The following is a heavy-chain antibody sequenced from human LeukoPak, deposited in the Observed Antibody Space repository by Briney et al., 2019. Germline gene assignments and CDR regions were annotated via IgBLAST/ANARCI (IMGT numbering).Heavy chain of an antibody. D-gene: IGHD3-22*01. V-gene: IGHV3-43D*03. Sequence: PGGSLRLSCAASGFTFDEYAMHWVRQAPGKGLEWVSLISWDGGSTYYADSVKGRFTISRDNSKNSLYLQMNSLRAEDTALYYCAEDQSPYDSSGLDYWGQGTLVTVSS. CDR2: ISWDGGST. CDR1: GFTFDEYA. CDR3: AEDQSPYDSSGLDY. J-gene: IGHJ4*02.